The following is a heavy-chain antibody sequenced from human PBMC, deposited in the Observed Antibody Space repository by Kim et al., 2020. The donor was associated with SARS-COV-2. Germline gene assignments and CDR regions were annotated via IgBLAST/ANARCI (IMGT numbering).Heavy chain of an antibody. CDR3: ARVKGLGSSGWSLRWGYYYYGMDV. V-gene: IGHV4-34*01. D-gene: IGHD6-19*01. CDR2: INHSGST. J-gene: IGHJ6*02. CDR1: GGSFSGYY. Sequence: SETLSLTCAVYGGSFSGYYWSWIRQPPGKGLEWIGEINHSGSTNYNPSLKSRVTISVDTSKNQFSLKLSSVTAADTAVYYCARVKGLGSSGWSLRWGYYYYGMDVWGQGTTVTVSS.